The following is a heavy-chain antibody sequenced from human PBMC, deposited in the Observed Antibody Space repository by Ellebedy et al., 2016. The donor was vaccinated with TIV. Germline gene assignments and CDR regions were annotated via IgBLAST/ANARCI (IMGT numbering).Heavy chain of an antibody. CDR3: ATDRGVINYYYGMDV. CDR2: ISPYNGDT. J-gene: IGHJ6*02. V-gene: IGHV1-18*01. CDR1: GYTFTTHG. D-gene: IGHD3-10*01. Sequence: ASVKVSCKASGYTFTTHGITWVRQAPGQGLEWMGWISPYNGDTNYAQKFQGRVTITADESTSTAYMELSSLRSDDTAVYYCATDRGVINYYYGMDVWGQGTTVTVSS.